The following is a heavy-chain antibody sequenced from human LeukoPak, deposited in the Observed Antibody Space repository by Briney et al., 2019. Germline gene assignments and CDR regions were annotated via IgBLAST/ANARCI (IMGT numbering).Heavy chain of an antibody. CDR3: ARGLVPADYYFDS. Sequence: GGSLRLSCAASGFTFSTYWMPWVCQAPGKGLGWVSRITSDGRSTSYADSVKGRFTISRDNANNTLYLQMNSLRADDTAVYYCARGLVPADYYFDSWGRGTLVTVSS. CDR1: GFTFSTYW. CDR2: ITSDGRST. J-gene: IGHJ4*02. V-gene: IGHV3-74*01. D-gene: IGHD2-2*01.